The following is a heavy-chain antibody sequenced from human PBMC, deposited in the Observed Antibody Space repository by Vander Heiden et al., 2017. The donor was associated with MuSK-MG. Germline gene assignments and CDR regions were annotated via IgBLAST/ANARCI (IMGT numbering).Heavy chain of an antibody. V-gene: IGHV3-21*01. Sequence: EVQLVESGGGLVKPGGSLRLSCAASGFTFSSYSMNWVRQAPGKGLEWVSSISSSSSYIYYADSVKGRFTISRDNAKNSLYLQMKRMRAEDTAVYYCAIAGYYDSSGYSAYWGQGTMVTVYS. D-gene: IGHD3-22*01. CDR1: GFTFSSYS. CDR3: AIAGYYDSSGYSAY. CDR2: ISSSSSYI. J-gene: IGHJ4*02.